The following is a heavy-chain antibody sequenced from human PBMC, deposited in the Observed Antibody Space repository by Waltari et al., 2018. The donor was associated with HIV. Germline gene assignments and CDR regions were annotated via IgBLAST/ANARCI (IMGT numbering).Heavy chain of an antibody. CDR2: IIPIFDTT. D-gene: IGHD2-8*02. Sequence: QVQLVQSGAEVKKPGSSVKVSCMASGGTFSSYAFNWERQAPGQGLEWMGGIIPIFDTTNYAQKVQGRVRITADESTGTAYMELSSLRSEDTAVYYCARASGDYSFYYAMDVWGQGTTVTVSS. J-gene: IGHJ6*02. CDR3: ARASGDYSFYYAMDV. CDR1: GGTFSSYA. V-gene: IGHV1-69*01.